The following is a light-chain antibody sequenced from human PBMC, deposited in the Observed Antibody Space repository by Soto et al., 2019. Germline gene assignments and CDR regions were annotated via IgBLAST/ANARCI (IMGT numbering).Light chain of an antibody. CDR3: QQRRNWPSFT. J-gene: IGKJ4*01. Sequence: ESVLTQSPATLSLSPGDRATISCRASQSITNSLAWYRHQPGQPPRLLIYDASKRSTGIPARFIGSGSGTHFTLTISSLEPEDVGPYYCQQRRNWPSFTFGGGTKVEIK. V-gene: IGKV3-11*01. CDR1: QSITNS. CDR2: DAS.